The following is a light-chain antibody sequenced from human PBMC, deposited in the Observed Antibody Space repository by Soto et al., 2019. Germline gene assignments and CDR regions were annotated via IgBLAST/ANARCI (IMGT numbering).Light chain of an antibody. CDR2: VDSDGSH. Sequence: QPVLTQSPSASASLGASVKLTCTLSSGHSSYAIAWHQQQPEKGPRYLMKVDSDGSHTRGDAIPDRFSGSSSGSERYLPIPCPRFEEEADNYCQPWGTGIHVVFGGGTK. CDR3: QPWGTGIHVV. CDR1: SGHSSYA. J-gene: IGLJ2*01. V-gene: IGLV4-69*01.